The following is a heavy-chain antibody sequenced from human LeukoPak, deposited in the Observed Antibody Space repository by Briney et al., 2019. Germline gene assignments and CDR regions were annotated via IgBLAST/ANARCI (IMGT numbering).Heavy chain of an antibody. Sequence: GESLKISWKGFGYSFTSYWIGWVRQMPGKGLEWIGIIYPGGSDTRYSPSFQGQVTISADKSISTAYLQWSSLKASDTAMYYCARIIAAAGTWVDYWGQGTLVTVSS. CDR1: GYSFTSYW. D-gene: IGHD6-13*01. CDR3: ARIIAAAGTWVDY. J-gene: IGHJ4*02. CDR2: IYPGGSDT. V-gene: IGHV5-51*01.